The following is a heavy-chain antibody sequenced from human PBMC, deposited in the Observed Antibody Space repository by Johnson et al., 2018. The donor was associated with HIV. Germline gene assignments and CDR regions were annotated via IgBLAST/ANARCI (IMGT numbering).Heavy chain of an antibody. CDR2: ISYDGSNK. CDR1: GFTFSNFA. J-gene: IGHJ3*02. D-gene: IGHD3-16*01. CDR3: ARGGSDAFDI. Sequence: QVQLVESGGGVVQPGRSMRLSCAASGFTFSNFAMHWVRQAPGKGLEWVVVISYDGSNKYSADSVKGRFTISRDNAKNSLSLQINSLRADDTAVYYCARGGSDAFDIWGQGTMVTVSS. V-gene: IGHV3-30*04.